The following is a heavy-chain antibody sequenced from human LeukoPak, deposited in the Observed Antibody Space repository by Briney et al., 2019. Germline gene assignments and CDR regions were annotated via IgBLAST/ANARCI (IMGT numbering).Heavy chain of an antibody. CDR2: ISSSSSTI. CDR3: AKALLWFGELSPDAFDI. Sequence: GGSLRLSCAASGFTFSSYSMNWVRQAPGKGLEWVSYISSSSSTIYYADSVKGRFTISRDNAKNSLYLQMNSLRAEDTALYYCAKALLWFGELSPDAFDIWGQGTMVTVSS. D-gene: IGHD3-10*01. CDR1: GFTFSSYS. V-gene: IGHV3-48*04. J-gene: IGHJ3*02.